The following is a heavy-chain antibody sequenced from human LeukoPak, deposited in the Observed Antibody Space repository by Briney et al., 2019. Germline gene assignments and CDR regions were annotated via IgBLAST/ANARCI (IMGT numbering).Heavy chain of an antibody. J-gene: IGHJ4*02. CDR2: ISGTGEKT. CDR3: AKAQGLYTSSPPGKEDY. CDR1: GFTFSSYA. D-gene: IGHD6-13*01. Sequence: PGGSLRLSCAASGFTFSSYAMSWVRQAPGKRLEDVSAISGTGEKTYYADSVKGRFNISRHNSKNTLYLQMNSLRVEDTAVYDCAKAQGLYTSSPPGKEDYWGQGILVTVSS. V-gene: IGHV3-23*01.